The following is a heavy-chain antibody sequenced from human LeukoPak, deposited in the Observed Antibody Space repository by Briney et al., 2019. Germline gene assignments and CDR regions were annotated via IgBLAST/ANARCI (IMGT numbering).Heavy chain of an antibody. J-gene: IGHJ4*02. Sequence: GESLKISCQGSGSSFTSYWIGWVRQLPGKGLEWMGIIYPGDSDTRYSPSFQGQVTISADKSITTAYLQWSSLRASDTAMYYCARPYSNGWFNFDYWGQGTLVTVSS. CDR3: ARPYSNGWFNFDY. CDR2: IYPGDSDT. CDR1: GSSFTSYW. D-gene: IGHD6-19*01. V-gene: IGHV5-51*01.